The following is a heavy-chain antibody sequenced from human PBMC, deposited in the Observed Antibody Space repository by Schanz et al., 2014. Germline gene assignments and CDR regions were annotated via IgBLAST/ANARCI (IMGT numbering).Heavy chain of an antibody. V-gene: IGHV3-48*04. CDR1: GFNFSSYS. CDR3: ARNRGSGGQNWYFDL. D-gene: IGHD1-26*01. CDR2: INTGSNYI. J-gene: IGHJ2*01. Sequence: EVQLLESGGGLVQPGGSLRLSCAASGFNFSSYSLNWVRQAPGKGLEWISFINTGSNYINYADSVKGRFTISRDNTKNSLFLQLNSLRADDTAVYYCARNRGSGGQNWYFDLWGRGTLVTVSS.